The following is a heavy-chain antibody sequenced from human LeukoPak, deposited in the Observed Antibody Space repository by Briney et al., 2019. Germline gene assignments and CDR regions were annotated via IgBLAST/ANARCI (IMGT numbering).Heavy chain of an antibody. CDR1: GFTFTSSA. D-gene: IGHD1-26*01. V-gene: IGHV1-58*02. CDR3: AADRWVGATTFDY. Sequence: SVKVSCKASGFTFTSSAMQWVRQARGQRLEWIGWIVVGSGNANYAQKFQERVTITRDMSTSTAYMELSSLRSEDTAVYYCAADRWVGATTFDYWGQGTLVTVSS. J-gene: IGHJ4*02. CDR2: IVVGSGNA.